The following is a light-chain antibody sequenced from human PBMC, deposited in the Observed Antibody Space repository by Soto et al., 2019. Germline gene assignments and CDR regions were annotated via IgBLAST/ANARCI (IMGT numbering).Light chain of an antibody. CDR1: VLAKKY. V-gene: IGLV3-27*01. CDR3: YSAADNNLVV. J-gene: IGLJ2*01. CDR2: KDS. Sequence: SSELTQPSSVSVSPGQTARITCSGAVLAKKYARWFQQKPGQAPVLVIYKDSERPSGIPERFSGSSSGTTVTLTISGAQVEDEADYYCYSAADNNLVVFGGGTKLTVL.